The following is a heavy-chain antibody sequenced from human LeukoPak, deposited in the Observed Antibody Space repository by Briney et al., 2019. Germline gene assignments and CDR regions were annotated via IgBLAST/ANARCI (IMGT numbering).Heavy chain of an antibody. CDR1: VYSFTNYW. CDR2: VYPGDSNT. CDR3: ARRISNSWYY. J-gene: IGHJ4*02. Sequence: GESLKISCKGSVYSFTNYWIGWVRQMPGKGLECMGIVYPGDSNTRYSPSFQGQVTISADKSINTAYLQWSSLKASDTAMYYCARRISNSWYYWGQGTLVTVSS. D-gene: IGHD6-13*01. V-gene: IGHV5-51*01.